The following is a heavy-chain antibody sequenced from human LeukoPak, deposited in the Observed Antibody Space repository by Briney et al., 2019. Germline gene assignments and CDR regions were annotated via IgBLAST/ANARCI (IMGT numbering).Heavy chain of an antibody. V-gene: IGHV4-30-2*01. CDR3: ARSVNGYYDPHFDY. CDR1: GGSISSGGYY. D-gene: IGHD3-22*01. J-gene: IGHJ4*02. Sequence: SETLSLTCTVSGGSISSGGYYWSWIRQPPGKGLEWIGYIYHSGSTYYNPSLKSRVTISVDRSKNQFSLKLSSVTAADTAVYYCARSVNGYYDPHFDYWGQGTLVTVSS. CDR2: IYHSGST.